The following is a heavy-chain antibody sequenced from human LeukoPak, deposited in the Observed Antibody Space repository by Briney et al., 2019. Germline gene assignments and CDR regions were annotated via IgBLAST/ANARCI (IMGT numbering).Heavy chain of an antibody. J-gene: IGHJ5*02. V-gene: IGHV3-23*01. CDR2: ISGSGAST. CDR1: GFTFSSYA. Sequence: AGGSLRLSCAASGFTFSSYAMSWVRQAPGKGLEWLSAISGSGASTHYADSVRGRFTISRDNSKSTLYLQMNSLRVDDTAVYYCTKEDPRFDPWGQGTLVTVSS. CDR3: TKEDPRFDP.